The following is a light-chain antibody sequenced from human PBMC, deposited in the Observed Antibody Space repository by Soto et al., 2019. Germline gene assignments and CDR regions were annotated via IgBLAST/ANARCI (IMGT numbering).Light chain of an antibody. CDR1: HSLNGR. CDR3: QQYKSYSLFT. CDR2: DVS. Sequence: DIQMTQSPSTLSSSIGDRVTITCRASHSLNGRLAWYRQRPGHAPDLLIYDVSTLETGVPSRFSGTGSETEFSLTISGLQPDDFATYYCQQYKSYSLFTFGPGTKVDF. V-gene: IGKV1-5*01. J-gene: IGKJ3*01.